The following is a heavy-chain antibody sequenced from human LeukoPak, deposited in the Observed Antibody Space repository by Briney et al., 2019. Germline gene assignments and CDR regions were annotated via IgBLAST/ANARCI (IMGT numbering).Heavy chain of an antibody. D-gene: IGHD6-25*01. CDR2: IYHSGGT. CDR1: GYSISSGYF. Sequence: SETLSLTCAVSGYSISSGYFWGWIRQPPGKGLEWIGSIYHSGGTYYTPSLKSRVTISVDTSNNQFSLKLSFVTVADTAVYYCARIRIAATYSYYYMDVWGKGTTVTVSS. V-gene: IGHV4-38-2*01. CDR3: ARIRIAATYSYYYMDV. J-gene: IGHJ6*03.